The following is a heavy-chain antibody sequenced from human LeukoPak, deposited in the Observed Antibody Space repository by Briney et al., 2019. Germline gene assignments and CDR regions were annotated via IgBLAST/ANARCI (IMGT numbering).Heavy chain of an antibody. Sequence: ASVKVSCKAYGYTFTSYDINWVRQAPGQGLEWMGRMNPNGDDTHYAQKFRGRVTFSRNTSITTFYMELSGLRSEDTAVYYCARLGYSGWSGNCFFDYWGPGTLVTVSS. CDR1: GYTFTSYD. J-gene: IGHJ4*02. V-gene: IGHV1-8*03. D-gene: IGHD3-3*01. CDR2: MNPNGDDT. CDR3: ARLGYSGWSGNCFFDY.